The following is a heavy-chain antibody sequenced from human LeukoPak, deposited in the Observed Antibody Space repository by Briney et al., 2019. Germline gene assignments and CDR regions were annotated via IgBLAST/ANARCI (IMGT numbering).Heavy chain of an antibody. CDR3: ARDPYSGNSDSDYFDY. J-gene: IGHJ4*02. CDR2: ISSSGSSI. D-gene: IGHD4-23*01. CDR1: GFTFSSYE. V-gene: IGHV3-48*03. Sequence: PGGSLRLSCAASGFTFSSYEMNWVRQAPGKGLEWVSYISSSGSSIYYADSVKGRFTISRDSAKNSLYLQMNSLRAEDTAVYYCARDPYSGNSDSDYFDYWGQGTLVTVSS.